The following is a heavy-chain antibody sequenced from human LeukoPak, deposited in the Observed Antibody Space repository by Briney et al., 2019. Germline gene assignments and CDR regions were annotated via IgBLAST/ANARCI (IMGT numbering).Heavy chain of an antibody. CDR1: GFIFSSYG. Sequence: GGSLRLSCAASGFIFSSYGIHWVRQAPGKGLEWVAVISYDGSNKYYADSVKGRFTISRDNPKHTLYLQMNTLSAEDTAVYYCAKEGGQGYCSGGSCYFGFDIWGQGTMVTVSS. J-gene: IGHJ3*02. V-gene: IGHV3-30*18. CDR2: ISYDGSNK. CDR3: AKEGGQGYCSGGSCYFGFDI. D-gene: IGHD2-15*01.